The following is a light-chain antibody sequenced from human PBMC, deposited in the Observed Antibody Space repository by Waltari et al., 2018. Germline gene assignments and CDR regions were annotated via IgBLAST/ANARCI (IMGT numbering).Light chain of an antibody. CDR1: FSDFTASDH. CDR2: GVT. V-gene: IGLV2-11*01. J-gene: IGLJ3*02. Sequence: QSALTQPRSLSGSPGQSVTISCTGTFSDFTASDHVSWYQQHPGKAPKRITYGVTERPAGVPDRFSGSKSGDTASLTISGLQADDEADYYCCSYAGSYTWVFGGGTKLTVL. CDR3: CSYAGSYTWV.